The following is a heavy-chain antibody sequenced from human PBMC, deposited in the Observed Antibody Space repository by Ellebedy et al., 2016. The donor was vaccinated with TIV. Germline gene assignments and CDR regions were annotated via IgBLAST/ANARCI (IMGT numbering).Heavy chain of an antibody. D-gene: IGHD3-3*01. CDR2: IYYSGST. CDR3: ARHSTSGDFWSGYSP. V-gene: IGHV4-39*07. Sequence: SETLSLTXAVSGGSISSSSYYWGWIRQPPGKGLEWIGSIYYSGSTNYNPSLKSRVTISVDTSKNQFSLKLSSVTAADTAVYYCARHSTSGDFWSGYSPWGQGTLVTVSS. J-gene: IGHJ5*02. CDR1: GGSISSSSYY.